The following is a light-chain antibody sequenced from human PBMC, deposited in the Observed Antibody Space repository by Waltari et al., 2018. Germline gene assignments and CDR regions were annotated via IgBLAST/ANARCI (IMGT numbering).Light chain of an antibody. Sequence: DIVMTQSPVSMAVSLGERATINCNSSQSVLSSSNNKNYLAWYQQKPGQPPKLLIYWASTRESGVPDRFSGSGSGTDFTLTISSLQAEDVAVYYCQQYYSTPYTFGQGTKLEIK. CDR3: QQYYSTPYT. CDR2: WAS. J-gene: IGKJ2*01. CDR1: QSVLSSSNNKNY. V-gene: IGKV4-1*01.